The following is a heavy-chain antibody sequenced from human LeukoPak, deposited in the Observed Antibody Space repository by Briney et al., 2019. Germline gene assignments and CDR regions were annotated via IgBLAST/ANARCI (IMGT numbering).Heavy chain of an antibody. CDR1: GFTFSSYW. CDR2: IKEDGSEK. CDR3: ARGRNLAV. J-gene: IGHJ6*02. Sequence: PGGSLRLSCAAYGFTFSSYWMSWVRQAPGEGLEWVANIKEDGSEKYYVDSVKGRFTISRDNAKKSLFLQMNSLRVEDTAVYYCARGRNLAVWGQGTTVTVSS. V-gene: IGHV3-7*01.